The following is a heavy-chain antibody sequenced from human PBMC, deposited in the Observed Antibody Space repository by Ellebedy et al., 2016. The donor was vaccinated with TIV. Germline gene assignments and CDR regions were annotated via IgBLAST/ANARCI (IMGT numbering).Heavy chain of an antibody. CDR1: GFTFSSYS. V-gene: IGHV3-48*01. CDR3: ARDQLERRFDY. Sequence: GESLKISXAASGFTFSSYSMNWVRQAPGKGLEWVSYISSSSSTIYYADSVKGRFTISRDNAKNSLYLQMNSLRAEDTAVYYCARDQLERRFDYWGQGTLVTVSS. CDR2: ISSSSSTI. D-gene: IGHD1-1*01. J-gene: IGHJ4*02.